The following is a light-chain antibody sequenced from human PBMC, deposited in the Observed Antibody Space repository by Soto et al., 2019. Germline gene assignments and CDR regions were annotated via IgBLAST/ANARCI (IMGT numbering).Light chain of an antibody. V-gene: IGKV3-11*01. CDR3: QQRSSWPPT. CDR2: DAS. J-gene: IGKJ5*01. CDR1: QSVSSY. Sequence: EIVLAQSPATLSLSPGESATLSCRASQSVSSYLAWYQQRPGQAPRLLIYDASNRATGVPARFSGSGSGTDFTLTISSLEPEDVAVYYCQQRSSWPPTFGQGTRLEIK.